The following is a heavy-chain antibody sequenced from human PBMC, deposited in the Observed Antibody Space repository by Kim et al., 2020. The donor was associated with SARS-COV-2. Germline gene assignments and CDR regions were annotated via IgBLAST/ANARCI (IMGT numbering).Heavy chain of an antibody. Sequence: ASVKVSCKASVYTFTSYAMNWVRQAPGQGLEWMGWINTNTGNPTYAQGFTGRFVFSLDTSVSTAYLQISSLKAEDTAVYYCARIGYCTGGVCYGEYYYYGMDVWGQGTTVTVSS. CDR3: ARIGYCTGGVCYGEYYYYGMDV. J-gene: IGHJ6*02. D-gene: IGHD2-8*02. V-gene: IGHV7-4-1*02. CDR1: VYTFTSYA. CDR2: INTNTGNP.